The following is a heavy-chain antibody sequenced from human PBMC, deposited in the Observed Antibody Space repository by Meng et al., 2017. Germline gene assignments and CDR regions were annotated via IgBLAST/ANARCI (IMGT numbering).Heavy chain of an antibody. CDR2: ISYDGSNK. J-gene: IGHJ4*02. Sequence: GESLKISCAASGFTFSSYAMHWVRQAPGKGLEWVAVISYDGSNKYYADSVKGRFTISRDNSKNTLYLQMNSLRAEDTAVYYCARDGVLRYFDWLFPRQYDAAYYFDYWGQGTLVTVSS. CDR1: GFTFSSYA. V-gene: IGHV3-30*04. CDR3: ARDGVLRYFDWLFPRQYDAAYYFDY. D-gene: IGHD3-9*01.